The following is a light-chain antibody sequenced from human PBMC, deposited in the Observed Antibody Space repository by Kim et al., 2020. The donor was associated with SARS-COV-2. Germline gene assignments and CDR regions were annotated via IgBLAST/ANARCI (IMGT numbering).Light chain of an antibody. CDR1: QTVSNY. V-gene: IGKV1-39*01. Sequence: DIQMTQSPSSLSASVGDRVTITCRASQTVSNYLNWYQQKPGKAPKLLIYAASTLQSGVPSRFSGSGSGTDFTLAISRLQPEDFATYFCQQSYSDPRTFGQGTKVDIK. CDR2: AAS. CDR3: QQSYSDPRT. J-gene: IGKJ1*01.